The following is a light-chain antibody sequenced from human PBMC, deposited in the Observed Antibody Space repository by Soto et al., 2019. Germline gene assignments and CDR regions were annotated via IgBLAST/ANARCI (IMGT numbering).Light chain of an antibody. CDR1: SSNIGSNP. J-gene: IGLJ3*02. CDR2: TNN. Sequence: QSVLTQPPSASGTPGQRVTISCSGSSSNIGSNPVSWYQHLPRTDPKVLIFTNNQRPSGVPDGVSGSKSGTSASLPISGRRSEDEAHYYCAAWDDSLEGVVLGGGTKLTVL. V-gene: IGLV1-44*01. CDR3: AAWDDSLEGVV.